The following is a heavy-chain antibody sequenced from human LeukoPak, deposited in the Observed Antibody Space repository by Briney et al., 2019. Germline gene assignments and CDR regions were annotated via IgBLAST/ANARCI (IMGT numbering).Heavy chain of an antibody. D-gene: IGHD3-22*01. CDR1: GFSFSSYA. J-gene: IGHJ3*01. CDR3: AKTGDYYDSSDSYRPDAFDF. Sequence: GGSLRLSCAASGFSFSSYAMSWVRQAPGKGLEWVSAISGSGSKTYYAGSVTGQFTISRDNSKNTLYLQMNSLRVEDTAVYHCAKTGDYYDSSDSYRPDAFDFWGLGTVVSVSS. CDR2: ISGSGSKT. V-gene: IGHV3-23*01.